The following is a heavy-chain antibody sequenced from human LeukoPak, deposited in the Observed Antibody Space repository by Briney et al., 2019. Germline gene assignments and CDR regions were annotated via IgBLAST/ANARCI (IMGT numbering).Heavy chain of an antibody. D-gene: IGHD2-15*01. V-gene: IGHV3-23*01. CDR2: ISGSGGST. CDR1: GFTFSSYA. CDR3: AKCADIVVVVAAFDY. J-gene: IGHJ4*02. Sequence: PGGSLRLSCAASGFTFSSYAMSWVRQAPGKGLEWVSAISGSGGSTYYADSVMGRFTISRDNSKNTLYLQMNSLRAEDTAVYYCAKCADIVVVVAAFDYWGQGTLVTVSS.